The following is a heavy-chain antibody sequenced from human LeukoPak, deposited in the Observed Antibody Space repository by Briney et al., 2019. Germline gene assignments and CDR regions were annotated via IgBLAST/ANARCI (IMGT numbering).Heavy chain of an antibody. J-gene: IGHJ4*02. V-gene: IGHV4-59*02. D-gene: IGHD2-15*01. CDR1: GGSVSGYY. Sequence: SETLSLTCVVSGGSVSGYYWGWIRQPPGRGLEWLGYVYYSGSTNYNPSFKSRITISVDTSRNQFSLQLSSVTAADTAVYYCAGIHRYCSGGACYVLDNWGQGTLVAVSS. CDR2: VYYSGST. CDR3: AGIHRYCSGGACYVLDN.